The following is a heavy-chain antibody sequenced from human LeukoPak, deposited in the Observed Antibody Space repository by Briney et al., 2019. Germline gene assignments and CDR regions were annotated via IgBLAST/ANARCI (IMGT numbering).Heavy chain of an antibody. V-gene: IGHV3-7*01. Sequence: GGSLRLSCAASGFTFSSYWMSWVRQAPGKGLEWVANIKQDGSEKYYVDSVKGRFTISRDNAKNSLYLQMNSLRAEDTAVYYCAREGVVAAAGTYYYYMDVWGKGTTVTISS. J-gene: IGHJ6*03. CDR3: AREGVVAAAGTYYYYMDV. CDR1: GFTFSSYW. CDR2: IKQDGSEK. D-gene: IGHD6-13*01.